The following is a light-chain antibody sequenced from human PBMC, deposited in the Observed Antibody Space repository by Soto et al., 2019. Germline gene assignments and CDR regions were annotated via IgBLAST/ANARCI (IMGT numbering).Light chain of an antibody. CDR2: GAS. CDR3: QQYGSSPPT. V-gene: IGKV3-20*01. J-gene: IGKJ3*01. Sequence: EIVLTQSPGTLSLSPGERATLSCRASQSVSSSYLAWYQQKPGQAPRLLIYGASSRATGIPDRFSGSGSGTDFTLTISRLEPEDFAVYYCQQYGSSPPTFGPWTKVDIK. CDR1: QSVSSSY.